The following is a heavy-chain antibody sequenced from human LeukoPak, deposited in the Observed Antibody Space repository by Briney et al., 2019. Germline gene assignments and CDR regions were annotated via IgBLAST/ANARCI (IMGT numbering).Heavy chain of an antibody. Sequence: GASVTVSCKASGYTFTGYYMHWVRQAPGQGLEWMGWISGYNGNTNYAQKLQGRVTMTTDTSTRTAYMELRSLRSDDTAAYYCARDYCSSTSCYLDYWGQGTLVTVSS. D-gene: IGHD2-2*01. CDR1: GYTFTGYY. J-gene: IGHJ4*02. CDR2: ISGYNGNT. V-gene: IGHV1-18*04. CDR3: ARDYCSSTSCYLDY.